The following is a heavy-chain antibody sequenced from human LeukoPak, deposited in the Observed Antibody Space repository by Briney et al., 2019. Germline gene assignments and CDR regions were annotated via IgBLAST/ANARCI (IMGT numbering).Heavy chain of an antibody. V-gene: IGHV3-11*01. Sequence: GGSLRLSCAASGFTFSDYYMSWIRQAPGKGLEWLSYISGSGKTIYYADSVKGRFTISRDNAKNSLFLQMNSLRAEDTAVYDRARHPPGYSYAYYYYGLDVWGQGTTVTVSS. CDR3: ARHPPGYSYAYYYYGLDV. D-gene: IGHD5-18*01. J-gene: IGHJ6*02. CDR2: ISGSGKTI. CDR1: GFTFSDYY.